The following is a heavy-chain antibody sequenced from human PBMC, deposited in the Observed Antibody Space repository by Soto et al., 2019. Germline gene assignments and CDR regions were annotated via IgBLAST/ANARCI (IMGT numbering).Heavy chain of an antibody. D-gene: IGHD3-3*01. CDR2: ISYDGSNR. J-gene: IGHJ6*02. V-gene: IGHV3-30-3*01. CDR1: KFTFSSYA. Sequence: GGSLRLSCTASKFTFSSYAIHWVRQAPGKGLEWVSLISYDGSNRYYADSVKGRFTISRDNSKNTLYLQMNSLRGEDTAIYYCAKGHSRFDFWSYGMDVWGRGTTVTVSS. CDR3: AKGHSRFDFWSYGMDV.